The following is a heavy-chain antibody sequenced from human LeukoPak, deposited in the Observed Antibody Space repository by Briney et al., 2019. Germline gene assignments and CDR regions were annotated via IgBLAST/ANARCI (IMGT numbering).Heavy chain of an antibody. V-gene: IGHV3-74*01. D-gene: IGHD1-26*01. Sequence: GGSLRLSCAASGFTFSSYWMHWVRHAPGKGLVWVSRINSDGSSTSYADSEKGRFTISRDDAKNTLYLQMNSLRAEDTAVYYCARGGPEWELLPSDYWGQGTLVTVSS. J-gene: IGHJ4*02. CDR1: GFTFSSYW. CDR3: ARGGPEWELLPSDY. CDR2: INSDGSST.